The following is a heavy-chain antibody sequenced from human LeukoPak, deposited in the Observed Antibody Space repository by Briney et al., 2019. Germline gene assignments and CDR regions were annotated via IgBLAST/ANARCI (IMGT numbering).Heavy chain of an antibody. CDR1: GFTFSSYA. D-gene: IGHD3-3*01. V-gene: IGHV3-23*01. CDR3: AKDDGYDFWSSDWGMDV. Sequence: GGSLRLSCAASGFTFSSYAMSWVRQAPGKGLEWVSAISGSGGSTYYADSVKGRFTISRDNSKDTLYLQMNSLRAEDTAVYYCAKDDGYDFWSSDWGMDVWGQGTTVTVSS. CDR2: ISGSGGST. J-gene: IGHJ6*02.